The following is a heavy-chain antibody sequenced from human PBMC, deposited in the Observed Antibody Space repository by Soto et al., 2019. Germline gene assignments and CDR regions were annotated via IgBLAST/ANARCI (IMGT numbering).Heavy chain of an antibody. Sequence: QVQLVQSGAEVKKPGASVKVSCKASGYTFTSYGISWVRQAPGQGLEWMGWISAYNGNTNYAQKLQGRVTMTTDTSTSTAYMELRSLRSDDTAVYYCARDRVAPSPDYYYGMDVWGQGTTVTVSS. CDR1: GYTFTSYG. J-gene: IGHJ6*02. D-gene: IGHD2-15*01. V-gene: IGHV1-18*01. CDR2: ISAYNGNT. CDR3: ARDRVAPSPDYYYGMDV.